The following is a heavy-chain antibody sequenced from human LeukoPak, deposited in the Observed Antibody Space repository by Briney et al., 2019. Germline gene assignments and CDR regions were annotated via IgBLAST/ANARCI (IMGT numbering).Heavy chain of an antibody. D-gene: IGHD3-10*01. CDR2: IYYSGST. Sequence: SETLSLTCTVSGGSISSYYWSWIRQPPGKGLEWIGYIYYSGSTNCNPSLKSRVTISVDTSKNQFSLKLSSVTAADTAVYYCARSPVWFGELLASFDYWGQGALVTVSS. V-gene: IGHV4-59*01. CDR3: ARSPVWFGELLASFDY. J-gene: IGHJ4*02. CDR1: GGSISSYY.